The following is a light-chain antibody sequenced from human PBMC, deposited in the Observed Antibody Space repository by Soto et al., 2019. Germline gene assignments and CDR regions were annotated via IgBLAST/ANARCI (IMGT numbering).Light chain of an antibody. J-gene: IGLJ3*02. Sequence: QSVLTQPPSASGSPGQSVTISCTGTSSDVGAYKYVSWYQQYPGKAPKLMIYEVTKRPSGVPERFSGSKSGTAASLTVSGPQAEDEADYFCTSYVRNVIWVFGGGTKVTVL. CDR2: EVT. CDR1: SSDVGAYKY. CDR3: TSYVRNVIWV. V-gene: IGLV2-8*01.